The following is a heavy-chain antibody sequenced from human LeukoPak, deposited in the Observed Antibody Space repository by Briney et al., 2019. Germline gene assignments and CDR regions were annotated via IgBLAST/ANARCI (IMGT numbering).Heavy chain of an antibody. J-gene: IGHJ5*02. V-gene: IGHV1-69*05. CDR1: GGTFSSYA. D-gene: IGHD2-2*02. CDR3: ARDMTGCSSTSCYKWYNWFDP. Sequence: SVKVSCKASGGTFSSYAISWVRQAPGQGLEWMGGIIPIFGTANYAQKFQGRVTITTDESTSTAYMELSSLRSEDTAVYYCARDMTGCSSTSCYKWYNWFDPWGQETLVTVSS. CDR2: IIPIFGTA.